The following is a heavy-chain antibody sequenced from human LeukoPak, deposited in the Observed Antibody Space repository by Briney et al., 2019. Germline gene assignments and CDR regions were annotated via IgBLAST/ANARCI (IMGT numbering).Heavy chain of an antibody. Sequence: GGYLRLSCTVSGFTVGNNYMSWVRQAPGKGLECVALMYSRGSSHYADSVRGRFTISRDSSKNTVYLQMNSLTAEDTAVYYCARGQIVGVQGDFWGQGSLVTVSS. CDR2: MYSRGSS. D-gene: IGHD1-26*01. V-gene: IGHV3-66*02. CDR1: GFTVGNNY. J-gene: IGHJ4*02. CDR3: ARGQIVGVQGDF.